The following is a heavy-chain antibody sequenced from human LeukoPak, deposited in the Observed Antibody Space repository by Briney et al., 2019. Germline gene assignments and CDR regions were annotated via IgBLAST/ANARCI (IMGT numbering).Heavy chain of an antibody. V-gene: IGHV3-33*06. J-gene: IGHJ4*02. CDR1: GFTFSSYG. Sequence: GRSLRLSCAASGFTFSSYGVHWVRQAPGKGLEWVAVIWYDGSNKYYADSVKGRFTISRDNSKNTLYLQMNSLRAEDTAVYYCAKGIYYDSSSYFDYWGQGTLVTVSS. D-gene: IGHD3-22*01. CDR3: AKGIYYDSSSYFDY. CDR2: IWYDGSNK.